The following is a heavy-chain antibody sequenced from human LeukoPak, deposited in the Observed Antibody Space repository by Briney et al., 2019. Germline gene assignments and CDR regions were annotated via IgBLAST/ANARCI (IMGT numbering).Heavy chain of an antibody. J-gene: IGHJ4*02. CDR3: ARGRPSPAGAGTYDF. D-gene: IGHD6-13*01. Sequence: ASVKVSCKASGYTFTTSDINWVRQATGQGLEWMGWMNPNSGKTGSAQKFQGRLTMTKNTSTTTAYMEVTGLRFVDTAIYYCARGRPSPAGAGTYDFWGQGTLITVSS. V-gene: IGHV1-8*01. CDR2: MNPNSGKT. CDR1: GYTFTTSD.